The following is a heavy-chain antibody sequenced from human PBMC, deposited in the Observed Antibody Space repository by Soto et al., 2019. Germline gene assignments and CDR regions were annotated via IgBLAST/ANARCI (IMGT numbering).Heavy chain of an antibody. J-gene: IGHJ5*02. CDR1: GGSISNSSYY. D-gene: IGHD2-15*01. Sequence: SETLSLTCTVSGGSISNSSYYWGWIRQPPGKGLEWIGSIYYSGSTYYNPSLKSRVTISVDTSKNQFTLKLSSVTAADTAVYYCARFYCSGGSCYSGWFDPWGQGTLVTVYS. CDR2: IYYSGST. V-gene: IGHV4-39*01. CDR3: ARFYCSGGSCYSGWFDP.